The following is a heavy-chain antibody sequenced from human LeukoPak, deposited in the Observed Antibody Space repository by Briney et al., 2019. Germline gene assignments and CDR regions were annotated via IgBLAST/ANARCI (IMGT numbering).Heavy chain of an antibody. Sequence: SVKVSCKASGGTFSSYAISWVRQAPGQGLEWMGGIIPIFGTANYAQKFQGRVTITADESTSTAYMGLSSLRSEDTAVYYCARDLTIAVAGTLYYNYGMDVWGQGTTVTVSS. V-gene: IGHV1-69*13. CDR2: IIPIFGTA. D-gene: IGHD6-19*01. CDR3: ARDLTIAVAGTLYYNYGMDV. CDR1: GGTFSSYA. J-gene: IGHJ6*02.